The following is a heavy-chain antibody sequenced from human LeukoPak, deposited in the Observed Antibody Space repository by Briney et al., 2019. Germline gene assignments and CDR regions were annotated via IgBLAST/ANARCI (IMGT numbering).Heavy chain of an antibody. J-gene: IGHJ5*02. CDR2: ISSSSSTI. CDR1: GFTFSSYS. V-gene: IGHV3-48*04. CDR3: AREQVGLRMGFDP. D-gene: IGHD4-17*01. Sequence: GGSLRLSCAASGFTFSSYSMNWVHQAPGKGLEWVSYISSSSSTIYYADSVKGRFTISRDNAKNSLYLQMNSLRAEDTAVYYCAREQVGLRMGFDPWGQGTLVTVSS.